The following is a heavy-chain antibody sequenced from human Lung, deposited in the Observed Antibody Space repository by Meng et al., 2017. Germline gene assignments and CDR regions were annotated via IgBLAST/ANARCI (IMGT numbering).Heavy chain of an antibody. J-gene: IGHJ4*02. V-gene: IGHV3-15*01. CDR2: MKSKVDRGTT. D-gene: IGHD2-2*01. CDR1: GFYFPNAW. Sequence: EWQLVGSGGDLVKPGGALSLSCAAAGFYFPNAWMSWVRQAPGKGLEWVGRMKSKVDRGTTEYAASVTGRFTISRDDSKSTLYLQMSGLRIDDTGVYYCTRDDTAVSDYWGQGTLVTVSS. CDR3: TRDDTAVSDY.